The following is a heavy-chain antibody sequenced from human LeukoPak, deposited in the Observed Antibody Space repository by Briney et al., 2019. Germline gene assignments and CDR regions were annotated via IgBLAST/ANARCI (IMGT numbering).Heavy chain of an antibody. J-gene: IGHJ4*02. CDR1: GGSVSSGSYY. Sequence: SETLSLTCTVSGGSVSSGSYYWSWIRQPPGKGLEWIGEINHSGSTNYNPSLKSRVTISVDTSKNQFSLKLSSVTAADTAVYYCARGTPTFFDYWGQGTLVTVSS. D-gene: IGHD3-16*01. V-gene: IGHV4-39*07. CDR3: ARGTPTFFDY. CDR2: INHSGST.